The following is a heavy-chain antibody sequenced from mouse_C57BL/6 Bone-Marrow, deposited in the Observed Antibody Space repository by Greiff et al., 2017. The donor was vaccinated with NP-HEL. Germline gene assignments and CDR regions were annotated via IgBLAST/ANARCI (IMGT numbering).Heavy chain of an antibody. D-gene: IGHD4-1*01. CDR3: AIRAGNYFDY. CDR1: GYTFTSYW. V-gene: IGHV1-74*01. CDR2: IHPSDSVT. J-gene: IGHJ2*01. Sequence: QVQLQQSGAELVKPGASVKVSCKASGYTFTSYWMHWVKQRPGQGPEWIGRIHPSDSVTNYNQKFKGKATLTVDKSSSTAYMQLSSLTSEDSAVYYCAIRAGNYFDYWGQGTTLTVSS.